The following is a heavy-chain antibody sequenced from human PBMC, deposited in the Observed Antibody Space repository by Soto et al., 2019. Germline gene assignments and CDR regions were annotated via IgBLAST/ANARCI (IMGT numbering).Heavy chain of an antibody. CDR2: ISGSGGST. Sequence: GGSLRLSCAASGFTFSSYAMSWVRQAPGKGLEWVSAISGSGGSTYYADSVKGRCTISRDNSKNTLFLQMNSLRAEDTALYYCAKRGYGDYVSLPWGGLTNYFDYWGQGTLVTVSS. J-gene: IGHJ4*02. CDR1: GFTFSSYA. V-gene: IGHV3-23*01. D-gene: IGHD4-17*01. CDR3: AKRGYGDYVSLPWGGLTNYFDY.